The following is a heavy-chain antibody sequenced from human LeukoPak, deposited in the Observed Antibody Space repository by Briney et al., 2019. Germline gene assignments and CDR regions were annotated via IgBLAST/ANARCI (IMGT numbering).Heavy chain of an antibody. CDR2: IYHSGST. D-gene: IGHD3-22*01. CDR3: ARVEVVITSVGYFQH. V-gene: IGHV4-38-2*02. J-gene: IGHJ1*01. Sequence: SETLSLTCTVSGYSISSGYYWGWIRQPPGKGLEWIGSIYHSGSTYYNPSLKSRVTISVDTSKNQFSLKLCSVTAADTAVYYCARVEVVITSVGYFQHWGQGTLVTASS. CDR1: GYSISSGYY.